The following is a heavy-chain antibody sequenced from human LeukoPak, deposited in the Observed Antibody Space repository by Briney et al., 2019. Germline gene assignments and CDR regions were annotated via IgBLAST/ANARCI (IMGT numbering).Heavy chain of an antibody. V-gene: IGHV3-23*01. CDR2: ISGSGVNT. J-gene: IGHJ4*02. D-gene: IGHD3-22*01. Sequence: GGSLRPSCAASGFTFNTYAMSWVRQAPGKGLEWVSTISGSGVNTYYADSVKGRFTISRDNAKNSLYLQMNSLRDEDTAVYYYAREEDYDPYYFDYWGQGTLVTVSS. CDR3: AREEDYDPYYFDY. CDR1: GFTFNTYA.